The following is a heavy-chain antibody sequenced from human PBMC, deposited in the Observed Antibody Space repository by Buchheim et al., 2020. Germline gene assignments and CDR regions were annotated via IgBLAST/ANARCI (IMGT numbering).Heavy chain of an antibody. Sequence: QVQLVQSGAEVKKPGASVKVSCKTSGYDFTAYYMHWVRQAPGQGLEWMGRINPNSGGTNFAQKFQGRVTMTRDTSISIAYMELTSLSPDDTAVYYCARDEGRTTMTTYFDYWGQGT. CDR2: INPNSGGT. D-gene: IGHD4-11*01. CDR1: GYDFTAYY. J-gene: IGHJ4*02. V-gene: IGHV1-2*06. CDR3: ARDEGRTTMTTYFDY.